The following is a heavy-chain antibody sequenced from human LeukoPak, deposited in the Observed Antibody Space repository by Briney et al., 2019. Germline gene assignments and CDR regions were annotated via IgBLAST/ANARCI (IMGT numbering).Heavy chain of an antibody. CDR3: ARDSVTDYYYYGMDV. V-gene: IGHV1-2*02. CDR1: GYTFTGYY. Sequence: GASVKVSCKASGYTFTGYYMHWVRQAPGQGLEWMGWNNPNSGGTNYAQKFQGRVTMTRDTSISTAYMELSKLRSDDTAVYYCARDSVTDYYYYGMDVWGQGTTVTVSS. J-gene: IGHJ6*02. D-gene: IGHD3-16*02. CDR2: NNPNSGGT.